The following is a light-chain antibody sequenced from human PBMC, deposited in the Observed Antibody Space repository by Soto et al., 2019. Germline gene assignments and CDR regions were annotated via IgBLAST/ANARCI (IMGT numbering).Light chain of an antibody. Sequence: DIQMTQSPSTLSASVGDRVTITCRASQSISSWLAWYQQKPGKAPKLLIYKASSLESGVPSRFSGSGSGTEFTLTISSLQPDDFATYYCQQYNSPGTFGQWTKVEIK. CDR1: QSISSW. V-gene: IGKV1-5*03. J-gene: IGKJ1*01. CDR2: KAS. CDR3: QQYNSPGT.